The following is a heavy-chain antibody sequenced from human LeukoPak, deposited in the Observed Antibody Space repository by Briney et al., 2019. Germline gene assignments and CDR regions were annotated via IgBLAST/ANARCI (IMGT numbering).Heavy chain of an antibody. D-gene: IGHD6-6*01. CDR2: ISRSGSTI. V-gene: IGHV3-48*03. CDR3: AREQVSLWATCSSSSGFDP. CDR1: GFTISSYD. J-gene: IGHJ5*02. Sequence: PGGSLRLSCTASGFTISSYDMIWVRQAPGKGLEWVSYISRSGSTIFYADSVKGRFIISRDNAKNSLYLQMNSLRAEDTAVYYCAREQVSLWATCSSSSGFDPWGQGTLVTVSS.